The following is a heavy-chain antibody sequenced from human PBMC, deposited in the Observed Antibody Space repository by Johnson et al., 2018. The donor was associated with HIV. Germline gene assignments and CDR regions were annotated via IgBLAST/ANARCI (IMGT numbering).Heavy chain of an antibody. CDR3: ARDWYCSSTFCSERVLKDAFDI. D-gene: IGHD2-2*01. CDR2: TSNDGGNK. J-gene: IGHJ3*02. V-gene: IGHV3-30-3*01. Sequence: QVQLVESGGGVVQPGRSLRLSCAASGFTFSSYAMHWVRQAPGKGLEWVAVTSNDGGNKYYSDSVKGRFTVSRDNSQNTLYLQMDSLRSEDTAVYFCARDWYCSSTFCSERVLKDAFDIWGQGTMVTVSS. CDR1: GFTFSSYA.